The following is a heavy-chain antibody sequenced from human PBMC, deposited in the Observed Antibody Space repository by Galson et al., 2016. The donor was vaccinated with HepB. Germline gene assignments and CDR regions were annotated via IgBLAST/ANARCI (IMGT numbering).Heavy chain of an antibody. CDR1: GFTFSNYA. V-gene: IGHV3-23*01. J-gene: IGHJ4*02. CDR2: ITASGAVT. CDR3: AKGGDGYIRYYDS. Sequence: SLRLSCAASGFTFSNYAMTWVRQAPGKGLEGVSAITASGAVTYYADSVKGRFTLSRETSKNTLYLQMNSLGVEDTAIYYCAKGGDGYIRYYDSWGQGTLVTVSS. D-gene: IGHD5-24*01.